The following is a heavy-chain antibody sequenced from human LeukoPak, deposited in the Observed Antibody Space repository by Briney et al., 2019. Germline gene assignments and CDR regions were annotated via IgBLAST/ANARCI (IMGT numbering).Heavy chain of an antibody. CDR1: GFTFSDHY. D-gene: IGHD3-22*01. CDR2: TRNKANSYTT. V-gene: IGHV3-72*01. J-gene: IGHJ4*02. Sequence: PGGSLRLSCAASGFTFSDHYMDWVRQAPGKGLEWVGRTRNKANSYTTEYAASVKGRFTISRDDSKNSLYLQMNSLKTEDTAVYYCARLYYDRSGYYSDYWGQGTLVTVSS. CDR3: ARLYYDRSGYYSDY.